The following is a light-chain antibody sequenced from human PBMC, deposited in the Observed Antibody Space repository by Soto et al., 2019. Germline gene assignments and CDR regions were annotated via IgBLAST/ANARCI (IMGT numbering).Light chain of an antibody. V-gene: IGKV3-15*01. CDR1: QSVSSN. Sequence: EIVMPQSPATLSVSPGERATLSCRASQSVSSNLAWYQQKPGQAPRLLIYGASTRATGIPARFSGSGSGTEFTLTISSLQSEDFAVYYCQHRSNFGQGTRLEIK. CDR3: QHRSN. CDR2: GAS. J-gene: IGKJ5*01.